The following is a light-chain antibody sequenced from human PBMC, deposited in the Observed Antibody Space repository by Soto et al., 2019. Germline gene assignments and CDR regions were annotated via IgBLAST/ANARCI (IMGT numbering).Light chain of an antibody. V-gene: IGLV2-11*01. Sequence: QSALTQPRSVSGSPGQSVTFSCTGTSSDVGGYNSVSWYQQHPGKAPKLMIYDVTKRPSGVPDRFSGSKSGNTASLTISGLQAEDEADYYCCSYAGSYTFVVFGGGTKQTVL. J-gene: IGLJ2*01. CDR1: SSDVGGYNS. CDR3: CSYAGSYTFVV. CDR2: DVT.